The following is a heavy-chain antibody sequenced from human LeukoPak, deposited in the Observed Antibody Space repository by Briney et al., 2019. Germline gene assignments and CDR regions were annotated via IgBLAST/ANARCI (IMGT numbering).Heavy chain of an antibody. CDR3: AREDSSIDAFDI. J-gene: IGHJ3*02. V-gene: IGHV4-4*07. CDR1: GGSISSYY. Sequence: SETLFLTCTVSGGSISSYYWSWIRRPAGKGLEWIGRNYTSGSTNYNPSLKSRVTMSVDTSKNQFSLKLSSVTAADTAVYYCAREDSSIDAFDIWGQGTMVTVSS. CDR2: NYTSGST. D-gene: IGHD6-13*01.